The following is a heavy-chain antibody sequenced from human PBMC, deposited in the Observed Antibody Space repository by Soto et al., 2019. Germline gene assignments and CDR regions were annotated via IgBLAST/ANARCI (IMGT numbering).Heavy chain of an antibody. J-gene: IGHJ5*01. Sequence: XSVQVACWAVACSSSSYAMRWGRQAPGHRLKWMGWINACNGNTKYSQKFQGRVTITRATSSSTAYMELSSRRSEDTAVYYCARVHPSTRVDASRSDRFDSWGQGTLVTVSS. CDR2: INACNGNT. CDR3: ARVHPSTRVDASRSDRFDS. V-gene: IGHV1-3*01. D-gene: IGHD3-3*01. CDR1: ACSSSSYA.